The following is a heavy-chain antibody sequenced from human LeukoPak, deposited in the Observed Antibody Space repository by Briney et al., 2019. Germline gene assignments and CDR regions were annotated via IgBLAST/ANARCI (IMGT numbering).Heavy chain of an antibody. Sequence: PSETLSLTCAVYGGSFSGYYWSWIRQTPGKGLEWIGNIFYSGGTYYSPSLTSRVTISLDTSRNQFSLRLNSVTAADTAVYYCARELELRGGNWFDPWGQGTLVTVSS. CDR2: IFYSGGT. D-gene: IGHD1-7*01. CDR1: GGSFSGYY. J-gene: IGHJ5*02. V-gene: IGHV4-34*12. CDR3: ARELELRGGNWFDP.